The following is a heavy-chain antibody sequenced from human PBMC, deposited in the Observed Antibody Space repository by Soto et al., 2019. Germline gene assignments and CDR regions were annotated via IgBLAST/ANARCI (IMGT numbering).Heavy chain of an antibody. V-gene: IGHV4-30-4*01. CDR2: ISYSGTT. D-gene: IGHD6-19*01. CDR1: GGSISSGNYY. Sequence: SLTCTVSGGSISSGNYYWSWIRQPPGKGLEWIGFISYSGTTHYSASLRSRVSISVDTSKNQFSLKLSSVTAADTAVYYCASYHTGYSSGWYAPFFDYWGQGTRVTVSS. J-gene: IGHJ4*02. CDR3: ASYHTGYSSGWYAPFFDY.